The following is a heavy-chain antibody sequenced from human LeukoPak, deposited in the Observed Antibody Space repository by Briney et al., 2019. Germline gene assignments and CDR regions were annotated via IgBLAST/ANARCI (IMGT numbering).Heavy chain of an antibody. CDR3: ARDAQRGFDYSNSLEY. Sequence: GGSLRLSCAAAGFTFNHYGMHWVRQAPGKGLAWVAVIWSDGTNQYYAGSVKGRFTISRDDSGNTVYLQMNSLRPEDTGVYYCARDAQRGFDYSNSLEYWGQGTPVTVST. J-gene: IGHJ4*02. CDR2: IWSDGTNQ. CDR1: GFTFNHYG. V-gene: IGHV3-33*01. D-gene: IGHD4-11*01.